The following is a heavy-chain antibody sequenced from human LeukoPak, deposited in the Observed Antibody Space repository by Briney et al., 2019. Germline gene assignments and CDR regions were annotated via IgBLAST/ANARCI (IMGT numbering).Heavy chain of an antibody. V-gene: IGHV1-2*02. J-gene: IGHJ4*02. Sequence: GASVKVSCKASGYTFTGYYMHWVRQAPGQGLEWMGWINPNSGGTNYAQKFQGRVTMTRDKSIRTAYMELSRLRSDDTAVYYCARQCSSTSCYSGQNDYWGQGTLVTVSS. CDR2: INPNSGGT. CDR1: GYTFTGYY. CDR3: ARQCSSTSCYSGQNDY. D-gene: IGHD2-2*02.